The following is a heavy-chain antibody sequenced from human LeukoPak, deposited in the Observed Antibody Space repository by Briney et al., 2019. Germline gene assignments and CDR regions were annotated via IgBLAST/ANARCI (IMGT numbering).Heavy chain of an antibody. CDR1: GFTFSFTNAW. Sequence: PGGSLRLSCAASGFTFSFTNAWMNWVRQAPGKGLEWVGHIKSKSEGETTDFAAPVKGRFTISRDDSKNTLYLQMNSLKTEDTAVYYCTTDGMVRGVSLFAGTGYYGMDVWGQGTTVTVSS. D-gene: IGHD3-10*01. V-gene: IGHV3-15*01. CDR2: IKSKSEGETT. CDR3: TTDGMVRGVSLFAGTGYYGMDV. J-gene: IGHJ6*02.